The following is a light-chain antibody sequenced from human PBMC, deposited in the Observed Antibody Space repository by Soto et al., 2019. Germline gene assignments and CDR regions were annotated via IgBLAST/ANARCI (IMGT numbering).Light chain of an antibody. CDR1: SSDVGGYNY. CDR2: EVS. Sequence: QSALTQPASVSGSPGQSITISCTGTSSDVGGYNYVSWYQQHPGKAPKLMIYEVSNRPSGDSNRFSGSKSGNTASLTISGLQAEDEADYYCSSYTSSSTGFGAGTKLTVL. J-gene: IGLJ3*02. V-gene: IGLV2-14*01. CDR3: SSYTSSSTG.